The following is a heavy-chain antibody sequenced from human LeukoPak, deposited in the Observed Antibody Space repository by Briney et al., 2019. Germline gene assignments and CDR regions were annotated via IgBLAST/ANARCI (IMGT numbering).Heavy chain of an antibody. CDR2: ISGSGGST. J-gene: IGHJ4*02. Sequence: GGSLRLSCAASGFTFSSYAMSWVRQAPGQGLEWVSAISGSGGSTYYADSVKGRFTISRDNSKNTLYLQMNSLRAEGAAVYYCGRWEGSGHRCYFDYWGQGTLVTVSS. D-gene: IGHD3-10*01. V-gene: IGHV3-23*01. CDR1: GFTFSSYA. CDR3: GRWEGSGHRCYFDY.